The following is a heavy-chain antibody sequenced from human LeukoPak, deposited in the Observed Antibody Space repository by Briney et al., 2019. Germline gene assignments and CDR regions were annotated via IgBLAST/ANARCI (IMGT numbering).Heavy chain of an antibody. CDR2: IIPIFGTA. CDR1: GGTFSSYA. Sequence: ASVKVSCKASGGTFSSYAISWVRQAPGQGLEWMGGIIPIFGTANYAQKFQGRVTITADESTITAYMELSSLRSEDTAVYYCARGVVPAAIGGAFDIWGQGTMVTVSS. J-gene: IGHJ3*02. V-gene: IGHV1-69*13. CDR3: ARGVVPAAIGGAFDI. D-gene: IGHD2-2*02.